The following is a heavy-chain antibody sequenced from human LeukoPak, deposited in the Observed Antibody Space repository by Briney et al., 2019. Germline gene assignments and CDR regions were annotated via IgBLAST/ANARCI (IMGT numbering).Heavy chain of an antibody. D-gene: IGHD6-19*01. CDR1: GFTFSSYW. J-gene: IGHJ4*02. CDR2: INSDGSTT. CDR3: ARSRWLDAFDY. Sequence: PGGSLRLSCAASGFTFSSYWMHWVRQAPGKGLVWVSRINSDGSTTNYADSVKGRFTISRDNAENTLYLQMNSLRADDTAVYYCARSRWLDAFDYWGQGTLVTVSS. V-gene: IGHV3-74*01.